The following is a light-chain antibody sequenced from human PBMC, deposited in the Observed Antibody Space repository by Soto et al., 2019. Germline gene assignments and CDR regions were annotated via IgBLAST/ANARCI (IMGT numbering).Light chain of an antibody. CDR2: ATS. CDR3: QQFSSYPLT. J-gene: IGKJ4*01. Sequence: EIVLTQSPGTLSLSPGQRATLSCRASQSISSNFLAWYQQKPGQAPGLLIYATSSRATGIPGRFSGSGSGTDFTLTISRLEPEDFAVYYCQQFSSYPLTFGGGTKVDIK. CDR1: QSISSNF. V-gene: IGKV3-20*01.